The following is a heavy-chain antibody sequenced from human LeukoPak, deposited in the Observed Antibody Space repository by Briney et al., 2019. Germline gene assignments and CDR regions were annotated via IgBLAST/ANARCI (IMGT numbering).Heavy chain of an antibody. CDR1: GFTFSDYY. J-gene: IGHJ4*02. D-gene: IGHD3-10*01. V-gene: IGHV3-11*01. CDR3: ARDRGAR. Sequence: GSLRLSCAASGFTFSDYYMSWIRQAPGKGLEWVSYISSGSTIYYADSVKGRFTISRDNAKNSLYLQMNSLRAEDTAVYYCARDRGARWGQGTLVTVSS. CDR2: ISSGSTI.